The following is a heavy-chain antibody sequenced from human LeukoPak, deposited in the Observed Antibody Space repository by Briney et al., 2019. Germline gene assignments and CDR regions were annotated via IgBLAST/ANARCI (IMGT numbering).Heavy chain of an antibody. D-gene: IGHD6-19*01. CDR2: ISSSGSTI. V-gene: IGHV3-11*01. CDR3: ARDGLSWAVAGTRVYFDY. Sequence: GGSLRLSCAASGFTFSDYYMSWIRQAPGKGLEWVSYISSSGSTIYYADSVKGRFTISRDNAKNSLYLQMNSLRAEDTAVYYCARDGLSWAVAGTRVYFDYWGQGTLVTVSS. J-gene: IGHJ4*02. CDR1: GFTFSDYY.